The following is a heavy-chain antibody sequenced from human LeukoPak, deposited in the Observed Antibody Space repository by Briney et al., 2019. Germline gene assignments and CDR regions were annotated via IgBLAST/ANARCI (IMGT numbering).Heavy chain of an antibody. CDR3: ARDYSTVTTFFDY. J-gene: IGHJ4*02. V-gene: IGHV3-48*01. CDR2: ITSGGTTI. Sequence: GGYLRLYCAASGFTFRTYNMNWVRQAPGKGLEWVSYITSGGTTIYYADSVKGRFTISRDNAKNSLYLQMNSLRAEDTAVYYCARDYSTVTTFFDYWGQGTLVTVSS. D-gene: IGHD4-17*01. CDR1: GFTFRTYN.